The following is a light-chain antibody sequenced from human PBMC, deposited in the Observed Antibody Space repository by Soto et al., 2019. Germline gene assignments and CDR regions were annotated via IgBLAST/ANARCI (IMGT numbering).Light chain of an antibody. CDR2: EVS. V-gene: IGLV2-8*01. J-gene: IGLJ1*01. Sequence: QSVLNQPPSASGSPGQSGTISCTGTSSDVGGYNYVSWYQQHPGKAPKLMIYEVSKRPSGVPDRFSGSKSGNTASLTVSGIQAEDEADYYCSSYAGRVFGTGTKVTVL. CDR1: SSDVGGYNY. CDR3: SSYAGRV.